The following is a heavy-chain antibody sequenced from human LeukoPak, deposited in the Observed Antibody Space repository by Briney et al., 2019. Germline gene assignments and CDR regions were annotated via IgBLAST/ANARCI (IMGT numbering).Heavy chain of an antibody. CDR1: GGTFSSYA. D-gene: IGHD6-19*01. CDR3: ARGSSGWYEDYYYYMDV. V-gene: IGHV1-69*05. Sequence: SVKVSCKASGGTFSSYAISWVRQAPGQGLEWMGGIIPIFGTANYAQKFQGRVTITTDESTSTAYMELSSPRSEDTAVYYCARGSSGWYEDYYYYMDVWGKGTTVTVSS. J-gene: IGHJ6*03. CDR2: IIPIFGTA.